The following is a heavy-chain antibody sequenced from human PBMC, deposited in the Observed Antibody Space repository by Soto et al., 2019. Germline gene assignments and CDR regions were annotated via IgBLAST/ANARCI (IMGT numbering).Heavy chain of an antibody. D-gene: IGHD5-18*01. J-gene: IGHJ4*02. CDR3: ARKNGYSYGYPDY. Sequence: SETLSLTCTVSGGSISSGGYYCSWIRKHPGKGLEWIGYIYYSGSTYYNPSLRSRVTISVDTSKNQFSLKLSSVTAADTAVYYCARKNGYSYGYPDYWGQGTLVTVSS. V-gene: IGHV4-31*03. CDR2: IYYSGST. CDR1: GGSISSGGYY.